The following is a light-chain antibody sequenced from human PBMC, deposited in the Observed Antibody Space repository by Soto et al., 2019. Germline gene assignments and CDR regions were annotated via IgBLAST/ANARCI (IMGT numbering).Light chain of an antibody. CDR1: QSVSSY. CDR2: DAS. J-gene: IGKJ4*01. CDR3: QQHSNSPLT. Sequence: EIVLTQSPATLSLSPGERATLSCRASQSVSSYLAWYQQKPGQAPRLLIYDASNRATGIPARFSGSGSGTDFTLTISSLEPEDFAVYYCQQHSNSPLTFGGGNKVEIK. V-gene: IGKV3-11*01.